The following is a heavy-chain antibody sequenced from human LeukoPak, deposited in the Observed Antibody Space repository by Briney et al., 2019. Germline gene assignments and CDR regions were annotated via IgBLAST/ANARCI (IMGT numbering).Heavy chain of an antibody. D-gene: IGHD2/OR15-2a*01. Sequence: PGGSLRLSCAASGFSFSDYYMNWIRQAPGKGLEWVSYSSSSGSSTYYADSVKGRFTISRDYAKNAQFLQMNSLRAEDTAVYYCTAAPNTTPGSLGHWGQGTLVTVSS. CDR2: SSSSGSST. V-gene: IGHV3-11*01. CDR3: TAAPNTTPGSLGH. CDR1: GFSFSDYY. J-gene: IGHJ4*02.